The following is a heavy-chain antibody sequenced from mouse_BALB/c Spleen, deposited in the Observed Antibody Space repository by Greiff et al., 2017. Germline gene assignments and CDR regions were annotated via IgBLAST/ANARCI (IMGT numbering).Heavy chain of an antibody. J-gene: IGHJ4*01. CDR3: GRILLWTGYAMDY. Sequence: EVKLVESGPELVKPGASVKISCKASGYSFTGYFMNWVKQSHGKSLEWIGRINPYNGDTFYNQKFKGKATLTVDKSSSTAHMELLSLTSEDSAVYYCGRILLWTGYAMDYWGQGTSVTVSS. V-gene: IGHV1-37*01. CDR1: GYSFTGYF. CDR2: INPYNGDT. D-gene: IGHD2-1*01.